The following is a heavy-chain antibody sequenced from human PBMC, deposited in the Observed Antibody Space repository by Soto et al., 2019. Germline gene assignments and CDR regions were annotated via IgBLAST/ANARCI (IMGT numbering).Heavy chain of an antibody. D-gene: IGHD5-12*01. V-gene: IGHV1-18*04. Sequence: VASVKVSCKASGYTFTSYGISWVRQAPGQGLEWMGWISAYNGNTNYAQKLQGRVTMTTDTSTSTAYMELRSLRSDDTAVYYCARDRDGYNSLADAFDIWGQGTMVTVS. CDR3: ARDRDGYNSLADAFDI. CDR2: ISAYNGNT. CDR1: GYTFTSYG. J-gene: IGHJ3*02.